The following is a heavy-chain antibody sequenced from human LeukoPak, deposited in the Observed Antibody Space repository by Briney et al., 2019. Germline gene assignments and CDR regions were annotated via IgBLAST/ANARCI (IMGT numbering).Heavy chain of an antibody. D-gene: IGHD6-13*01. CDR3: ARHRIAAAGTSLCWFDP. CDR2: MYYSGST. Sequence: KPSETLSLTCTVSGGSISSSSYYWGWIRQPPGKGLEWIGSMYYSGSTYYNPSLKSRVTISVDTSKNQFSLKLSSVTAADTAVYYCARHRIAAAGTSLCWFDPWGQGTLVTVSS. CDR1: GGSISSSSYY. V-gene: IGHV4-39*01. J-gene: IGHJ5*02.